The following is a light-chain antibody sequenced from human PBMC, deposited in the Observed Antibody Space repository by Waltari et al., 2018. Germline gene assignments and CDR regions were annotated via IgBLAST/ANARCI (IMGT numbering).Light chain of an antibody. CDR3: QQYGSSIMYT. V-gene: IGKV3-20*01. CDR1: QRLTNNY. J-gene: IGKJ2*01. CDR2: GAS. Sequence: VLTQSPAPLSLSPGERATPSCRSSQRLTNNYLTWYQQKPGQAPRLLIYGASSRAAGIPDRFSGSGSGTDFTLTISRLEPEDFAVYYCQQYGSSIMYTFGQGTKLEIK.